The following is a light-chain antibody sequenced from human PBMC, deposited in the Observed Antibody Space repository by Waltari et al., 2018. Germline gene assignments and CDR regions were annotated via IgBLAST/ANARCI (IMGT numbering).Light chain of an antibody. J-gene: IGKJ3*01. CDR2: GAS. V-gene: IGKV3-15*01. CDR1: QSVSNN. CDR3: QQYNNWPPLFT. Sequence: EIVITQSPATLSVSPGERATLSCRASQSVSNNLAWYQQKPGQPPRLLMYGASNRATGIPARFSGSGSGKEFTLTISSLQSEQFAVYYCQQYNNWPPLFTFGPGTKVDIK.